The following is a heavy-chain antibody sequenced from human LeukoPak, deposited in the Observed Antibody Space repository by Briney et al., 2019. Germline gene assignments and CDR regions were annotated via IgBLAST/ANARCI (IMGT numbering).Heavy chain of an antibody. V-gene: IGHV3-23*01. Sequence: PGGSLRLSCAASAFTFTSYAMSWVRQAPGKGMGWVAAISGSGGSTYYADSVKGRFTISSDTSKNTLYLQMNSLRAEDTAVYYCAKGRYSGSYYSWFDPWGQGTLVTVSS. CDR3: AKGRYSGSYYSWFDP. CDR1: AFTFTSYA. D-gene: IGHD1-26*01. J-gene: IGHJ5*02. CDR2: ISGSGGST.